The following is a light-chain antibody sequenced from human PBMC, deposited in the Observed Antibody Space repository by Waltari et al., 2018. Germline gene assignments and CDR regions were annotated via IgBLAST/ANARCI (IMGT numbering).Light chain of an antibody. CDR3: QQRYNWPLT. V-gene: IGKV3-11*01. Sequence: EIVLTQSPATLSLSPGERATLSCRASQSISSYLAWYQQKPGQAPRLLFYDASNRATGIPARFSGSGSGTDFTLTISSLEPEDFALYYCQQRYNWPLTFGGGTKVEIK. CDR2: DAS. CDR1: QSISSY. J-gene: IGKJ4*01.